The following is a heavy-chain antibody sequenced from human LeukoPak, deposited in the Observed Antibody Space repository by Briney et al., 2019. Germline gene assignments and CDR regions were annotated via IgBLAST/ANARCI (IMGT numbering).Heavy chain of an antibody. V-gene: IGHV4-31*03. CDR1: GGSISSGGYY. D-gene: IGHD4-17*01. Sequence: SETLSLTCTVSGGSISSGGYYWSWIRQHPGKGLEWTGYIYYSGSTYYNPSLKSRVTISVDTSKNQFSLKLSSVAAADTAVYYCARAYDYGVHYYYYYYMDVWGKGTTVTVSS. J-gene: IGHJ6*03. CDR3: ARAYDYGVHYYYYYYMDV. CDR2: IYYSGST.